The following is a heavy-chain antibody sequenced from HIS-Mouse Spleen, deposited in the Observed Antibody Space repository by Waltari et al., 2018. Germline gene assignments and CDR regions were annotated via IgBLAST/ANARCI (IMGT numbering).Heavy chain of an antibody. D-gene: IGHD6-13*01. V-gene: IGHV3-30*18. Sequence: QVQLVESGGGVVQPGRSLRLSCAASGFTFSSYGMHCVRQAPGKGLEWVAVISYDGRNKYYADSVKGRVTISRDNSKNALYLQMNSLRAEDTAVYYCAKVQHSVDYWGQGTLVTVSS. CDR3: AKVQHSVDY. CDR1: GFTFSSYG. J-gene: IGHJ4*02. CDR2: ISYDGRNK.